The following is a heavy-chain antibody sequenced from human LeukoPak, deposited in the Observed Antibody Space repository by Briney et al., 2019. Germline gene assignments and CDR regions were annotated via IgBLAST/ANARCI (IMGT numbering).Heavy chain of an antibody. CDR3: ARVQGWDDAFDI. D-gene: IGHD6-19*01. Sequence: GASVKVSCKASGYTFTGYYMHWVRQAPGQRLEWMGRINPNSGGTNYAQKFQGRVTMTRDTSISTAYMELSRLRSDDTAVYYCARVQGWDDAFDIWGQGTMVTVSS. CDR1: GYTFTGYY. J-gene: IGHJ3*02. CDR2: INPNSGGT. V-gene: IGHV1-2*06.